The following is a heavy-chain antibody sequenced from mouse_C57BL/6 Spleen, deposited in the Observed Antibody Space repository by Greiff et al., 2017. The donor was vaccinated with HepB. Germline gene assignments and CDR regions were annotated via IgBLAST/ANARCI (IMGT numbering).Heavy chain of an antibody. D-gene: IGHD1-1*01. CDR3: AREGLRYDGFDY. CDR1: GYTFTSYW. V-gene: IGHV1-55*01. J-gene: IGHJ2*01. Sequence: VQLQQSGAELVKPGASVKMSCKASGYTFTSYWITWVKQRPGQGLEWIGDIYPGSGSTNYNEQFKSKATLTVDTSSRTAYMQLSSLTSEDSAVYYWAREGLRYDGFDYWGQGTTLTVSS. CDR2: IYPGSGST.